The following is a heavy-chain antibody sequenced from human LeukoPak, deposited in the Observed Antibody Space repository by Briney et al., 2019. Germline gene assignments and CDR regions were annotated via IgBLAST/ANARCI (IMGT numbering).Heavy chain of an antibody. Sequence: PGGSLRLSCAASGFTFSNSAMSWVRQAPGKGLEWVSSITNNGGRTYYADSVKGRFTISRDNSKNMLCLQMNSLRAEDTAVYYCAKVCCSGDNYWGQGTLVTVSS. CDR1: GFTFSNSA. V-gene: IGHV3-23*01. D-gene: IGHD2-15*01. J-gene: IGHJ4*02. CDR3: AKVCCSGDNY. CDR2: ITNNGGRT.